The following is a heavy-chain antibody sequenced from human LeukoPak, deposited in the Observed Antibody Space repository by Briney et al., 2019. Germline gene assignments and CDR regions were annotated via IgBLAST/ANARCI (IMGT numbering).Heavy chain of an antibody. V-gene: IGHV3-30-3*01. D-gene: IGHD6-13*01. CDR3: ARGLDFDGDSSSFDY. CDR1: GFTFSSYA. Sequence: GRSLRLSCAASGFTFSSYAMHWVRQAPGKGLEWVAVISYDGSNKYYADSVKGRFTISRDNSKNTLYLQMNSLRAEDTAVYYCARGLDFDGDSSSFDYWGQGTLVTVSS. J-gene: IGHJ4*02. CDR2: ISYDGSNK.